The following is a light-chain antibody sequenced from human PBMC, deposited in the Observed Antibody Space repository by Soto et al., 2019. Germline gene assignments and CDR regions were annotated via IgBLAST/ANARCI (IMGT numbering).Light chain of an antibody. J-gene: IGKJ1*01. V-gene: IGKV1-5*03. CDR3: QQYSSYSRT. CDR1: QSISSW. CDR2: TAS. Sequence: DIQMTQSPSTLPASVGDRVTITCRASQSISSWLAWYQQKPGKAPELLIYTASSLESGVPSRFSGSGSGTEFTLTISSLQPDDFATYYCQQYSSYSRTFGQGTKVEIK.